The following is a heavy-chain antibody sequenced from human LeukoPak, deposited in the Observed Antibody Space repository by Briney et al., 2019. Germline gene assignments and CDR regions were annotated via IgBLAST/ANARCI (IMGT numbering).Heavy chain of an antibody. CDR1: GGSISSYY. Sequence: SETLSLTCTVSGGSISSYYWSWIRQPPGKGLEWIGYIYYSGSTNYNPSLKSRVTISVDTSKNQFSLKLSSVTAADTAVYYCARRNCSGGSCYFDYWGQGTLVTVSS. V-gene: IGHV4-59*08. J-gene: IGHJ4*02. D-gene: IGHD2-15*01. CDR2: IYYSGST. CDR3: ARRNCSGGSCYFDY.